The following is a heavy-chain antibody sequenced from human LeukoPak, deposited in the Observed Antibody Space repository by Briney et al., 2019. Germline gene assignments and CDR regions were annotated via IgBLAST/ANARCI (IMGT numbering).Heavy chain of an antibody. CDR2: ISGSGESS. V-gene: IGHV3-23*01. CDR3: ARDVLYYYDSSGYYDY. CDR1: GITFSNYA. Sequence: GGSLRLSCTTSGITFSNYAMNWVRQAPGKGLEWVSIISGSGESSIYADSVKGRFTISRDNSKNTLYLQMNSLRAEDTAVYYCARDVLYYYDSSGYYDYWGQGTLVTVSS. J-gene: IGHJ4*02. D-gene: IGHD3-22*01.